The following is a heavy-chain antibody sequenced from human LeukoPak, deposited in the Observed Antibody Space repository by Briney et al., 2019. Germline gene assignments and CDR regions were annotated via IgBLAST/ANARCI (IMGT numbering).Heavy chain of an antibody. CDR3: ARDSDGSGRFLFDY. V-gene: IGHV4-38-2*02. CDR2: IYHSGST. D-gene: IGHD3-10*01. Sequence: SETLSLTCTVSGYSISSGYYWGWIRQPPGKGLEWIGSIYHSGSTYYNPSLKSRVTISVDTSKNQFSLKLSSVTAADTAVYYCARDSDGSGRFLFDYWGQGTLVTVSS. J-gene: IGHJ4*02. CDR1: GYSISSGYY.